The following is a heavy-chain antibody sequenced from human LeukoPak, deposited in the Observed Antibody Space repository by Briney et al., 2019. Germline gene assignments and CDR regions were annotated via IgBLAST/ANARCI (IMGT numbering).Heavy chain of an antibody. D-gene: IGHD3-22*01. CDR3: ASAWHLGIVVVMLDY. CDR1: GFTFSGYI. Sequence: GGSLRLSCAASGFTFSGYIMNWVRQAPGKGLEWVSSISSGSSSIYYADSLKGRFTISRDNAKNSLYLQMNSLRAEDTAVYYCASAWHLGIVVVMLDYWGQGTLVTVSS. J-gene: IGHJ4*02. CDR2: ISSGSSSI. V-gene: IGHV3-21*01.